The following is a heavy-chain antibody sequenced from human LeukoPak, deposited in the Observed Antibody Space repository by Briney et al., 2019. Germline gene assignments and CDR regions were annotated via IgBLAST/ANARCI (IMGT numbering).Heavy chain of an antibody. D-gene: IGHD6-13*01. V-gene: IGHV3-73*01. Sequence: PGGSLRLSCAASGFTFSGAAMHWVRQASGKGLEWVGRIRSNANSYATAYAASVKGRFTISRDDSKNAAYLQMNGLNTEDTAVYYCTRLPIASAGPMHYWGQGTLVTVSS. CDR1: GFTFSGAA. J-gene: IGHJ4*02. CDR2: IRSNANSYAT. CDR3: TRLPIASAGPMHY.